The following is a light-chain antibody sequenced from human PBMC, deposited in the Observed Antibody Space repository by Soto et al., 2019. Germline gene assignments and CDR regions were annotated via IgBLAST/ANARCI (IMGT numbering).Light chain of an antibody. CDR3: SSYTSDSSYV. V-gene: IGLV2-14*01. Sequence: QSALAQPASVSGSPGQPITISCTGTSRAVGLYDYVSWYQQHPGKAPQLMIYAVSNRPSGVSNRFSASKSGNTASLFISGLQAEDEADYYCSSYTSDSSYVFGSGTKVTVL. J-gene: IGLJ1*01. CDR2: AVS. CDR1: SRAVGLYDY.